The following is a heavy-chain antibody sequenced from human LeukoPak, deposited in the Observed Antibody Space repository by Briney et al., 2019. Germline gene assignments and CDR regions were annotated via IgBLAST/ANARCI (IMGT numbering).Heavy chain of an antibody. D-gene: IGHD4-23*01. Sequence: GGSLRLSCAASGFTFSTYAMSWVRQAPGKGLEWVSAISGDGGTIYYADSVKGRFTISRDNSKNTLYLQMNSLRAEDTAVYYCARDWDYGGNSIDYWGQGTLVTVSS. CDR3: ARDWDYGGNSIDY. CDR2: ISGDGGTI. CDR1: GFTFSTYA. V-gene: IGHV3-23*01. J-gene: IGHJ4*02.